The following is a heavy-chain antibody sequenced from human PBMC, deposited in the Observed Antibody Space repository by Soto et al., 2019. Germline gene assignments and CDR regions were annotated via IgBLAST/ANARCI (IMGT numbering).Heavy chain of an antibody. CDR2: IYYSGST. V-gene: IGHV4-39*01. CDR3: ARCSPNPHNWFDP. Sequence: SETLSLTCTVSGGSISSSSYYWGWIRQPPGKGLEWIGSIYYSGSTYYNPSLKSRVTISVDTSKNQFSLKLSSVTAADTAVYYCARCSPNPHNWFDPWGQGTLVTVSS. D-gene: IGHD6-13*01. CDR1: GGSISSSSYY. J-gene: IGHJ5*02.